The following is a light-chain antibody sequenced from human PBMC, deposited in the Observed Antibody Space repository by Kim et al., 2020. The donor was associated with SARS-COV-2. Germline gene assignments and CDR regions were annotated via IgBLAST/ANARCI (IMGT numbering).Light chain of an antibody. J-gene: IGLJ2*01. CDR2: GKN. CDR3: NSRDSNDNVV. Sequence: VALGQTVRIKCQGDSLRSYYATWDQQKPGQAPIVVIYGKNNRPSGIPARFSGSSSGNTASLTITGTQAGDEADYYCNSRDSNDNVVFGGGTQLTVL. V-gene: IGLV3-19*01. CDR1: SLRSYY.